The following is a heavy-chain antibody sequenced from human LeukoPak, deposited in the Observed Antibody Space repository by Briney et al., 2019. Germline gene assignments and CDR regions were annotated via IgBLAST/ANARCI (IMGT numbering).Heavy chain of an antibody. V-gene: IGHV3-48*01. CDR3: ARGGLSIMGY. Sequence: GGSLSLSCGASGITFSSFSRNWFRQAPGKGLEWVSYISSSGSTKYYADSVKGRFTISRDNARNSLYLQMNSLRAEDTAVYFCARGGLSIMGYWGQGTLVTVSS. D-gene: IGHD2/OR15-2a*01. J-gene: IGHJ4*02. CDR2: ISSSGSTK. CDR1: GITFSSFS.